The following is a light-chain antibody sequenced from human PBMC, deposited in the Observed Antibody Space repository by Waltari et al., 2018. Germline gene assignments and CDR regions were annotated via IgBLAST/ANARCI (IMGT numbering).Light chain of an antibody. Sequence: EIVLTQSPATLSLSPGERATLSCRASQSVSSYLAWNQQKPGQAPRLLIYDASNTATGIPARFSGSGSGTDFTLTISSLEPEDFAVYYCQQRSTPYTFGQGTKLEIK. J-gene: IGKJ2*01. V-gene: IGKV3-11*01. CDR3: QQRSTPYT. CDR2: DAS. CDR1: QSVSSY.